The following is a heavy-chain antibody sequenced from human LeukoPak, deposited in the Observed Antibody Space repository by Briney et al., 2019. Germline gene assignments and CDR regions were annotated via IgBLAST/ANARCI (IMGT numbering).Heavy chain of an antibody. J-gene: IGHJ6*02. CDR2: IIPIFGTA. Sequence: GASVNVSCKASGYAFTSYGINWVRQAPGQGLEWMGGIIPIFGTANYAQKFQGRVTITADESTSTAYMELSSLRSEDTAVYYCAREARDYGAYYYYGMDVWGQGTTVTVSS. CDR3: AREARDYGAYYYYGMDV. D-gene: IGHD4-17*01. CDR1: GYAFTSYG. V-gene: IGHV1-69*13.